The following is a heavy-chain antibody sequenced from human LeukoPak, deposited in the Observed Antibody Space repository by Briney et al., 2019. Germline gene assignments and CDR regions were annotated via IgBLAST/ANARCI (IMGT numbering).Heavy chain of an antibody. J-gene: IGHJ4*02. CDR2: IKQDGSEK. V-gene: IGHV3-7*01. D-gene: IGHD6-19*01. CDR1: GFTSSSYW. Sequence: GGSLRLSCAASGFTSSSYWMSCVRQAPGKGLEWVANIKQDGSEKYYVDSVKGRFTISRDNAKNSLYLQMNSLRAEDTAVYYWSRNRGSSGWYEFDYWGQGTLVTVSS. CDR3: SRNRGSSGWYEFDY.